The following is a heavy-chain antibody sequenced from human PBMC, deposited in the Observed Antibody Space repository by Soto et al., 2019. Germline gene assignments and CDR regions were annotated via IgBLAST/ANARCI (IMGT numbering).Heavy chain of an antibody. CDR1: GDSVSTGRYY. Sequence: PSETLSLTCTVSGDSVSTGRYYWSWIRQPPGKGLEWIGYIYFSGSTNYNPSPKSRVTISVDTSKDQFSLNLSSVTAADTAVYYCARERGEYGDFFFDYWGQGTLVTVSS. V-gene: IGHV4-61*01. J-gene: IGHJ4*02. CDR3: ARERGEYGDFFFDY. D-gene: IGHD4-17*01. CDR2: IYFSGST.